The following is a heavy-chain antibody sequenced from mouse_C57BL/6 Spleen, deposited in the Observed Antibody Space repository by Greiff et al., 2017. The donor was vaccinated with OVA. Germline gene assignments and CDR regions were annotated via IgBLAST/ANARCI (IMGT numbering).Heavy chain of an antibody. Sequence: QVQLQQSGAELVRPGASATLSCKASGYTFTDYEMHWVKQTPVHGLEWIGAIDPETGGTAYNQKFKGKAILTADKSSSTAYMELRSLTSEDSAVYYCTPITTVVATDYAMDYWGQGTSVTVSS. CDR2: IDPETGGT. V-gene: IGHV1-15*01. D-gene: IGHD1-1*01. CDR3: TPITTVVATDYAMDY. J-gene: IGHJ4*01. CDR1: GYTFTDYE.